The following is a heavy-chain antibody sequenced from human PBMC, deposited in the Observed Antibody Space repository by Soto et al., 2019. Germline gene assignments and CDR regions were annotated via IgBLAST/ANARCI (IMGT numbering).Heavy chain of an antibody. CDR2: ISSSGTYT. CDR3: ACVAPTIFGAQFHHNLVDV. D-gene: IGHD3-3*01. J-gene: IGHJ6*02. V-gene: IGHV3-11*06. Sequence: QVQLVQSGGGLVEPGGSLRLSCAASGFKFSDYHMTWIRQAQVKGLEWISYISSSGTYTTYTDSVKGRFNVSRENAKSSLYLQMSSLRGEYTAVYYCACVAPTIFGAQFHHNLVDVWGQGNTVTVAS. CDR1: GFKFSDYH.